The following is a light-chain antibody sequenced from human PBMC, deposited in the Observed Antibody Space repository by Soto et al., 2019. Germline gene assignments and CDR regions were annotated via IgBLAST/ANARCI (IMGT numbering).Light chain of an antibody. CDR2: DAS. J-gene: IGKJ3*01. CDR3: QQYDNLPLT. V-gene: IGKV1-33*01. Sequence: DIQMTQSPSSLSASVGARVTITCQASQDISNYLNWYQQKPGKAPKLLIYDASNLETGVPSRFSGSGSGTDFTFTISSLQPEDIATYYCQQYDNLPLTFGTGTKVDIK. CDR1: QDISNY.